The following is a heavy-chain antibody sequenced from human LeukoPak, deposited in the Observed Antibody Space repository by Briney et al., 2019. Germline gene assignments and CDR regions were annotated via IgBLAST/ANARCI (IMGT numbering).Heavy chain of an antibody. D-gene: IGHD6-19*01. J-gene: IGHJ6*03. V-gene: IGHV3-20*04. Sequence: GGSLRLSCAASGFTFDDYGMSWVRQAPGKELEWVSGINWNGGSTGYADSVKGRFTISKDNAKNSLYLQMNSLRAEDTALYYCARDHSSGWSFSYYYYYMDVWGKGTTVTVSS. CDR1: GFTFDDYG. CDR2: INWNGGST. CDR3: ARDHSSGWSFSYYYYYMDV.